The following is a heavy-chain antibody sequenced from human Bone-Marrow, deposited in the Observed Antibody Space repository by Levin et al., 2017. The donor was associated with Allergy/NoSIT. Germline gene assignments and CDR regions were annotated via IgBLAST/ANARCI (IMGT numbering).Heavy chain of an antibody. D-gene: IGHD6-13*01. J-gene: IGHJ5*02. Sequence: PGESLKISCKASGYTFTNYYIHWVRQAPGRGPEWMGWINPASGGASYPQKVQGRVTMTRDTSISTAYMELRSLTSDDTAIYYCARSIAAADYNWFDPWGQGTLVTVSS. CDR3: ARSIAAADYNWFDP. CDR2: INPASGGA. V-gene: IGHV1-2*02. CDR1: GYTFTNYY.